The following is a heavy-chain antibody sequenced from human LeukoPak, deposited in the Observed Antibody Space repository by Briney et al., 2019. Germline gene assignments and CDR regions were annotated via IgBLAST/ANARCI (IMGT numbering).Heavy chain of an antibody. CDR1: GGSISSYY. CDR2: IYYSGST. CDR3: ARAPKYYYDSSGHYFDY. J-gene: IGHJ4*02. V-gene: IGHV4-59*12. D-gene: IGHD3-22*01. Sequence: SETLSLTCTVSGGSISSYYWSWIRQPPGKGLEWIGYIYYSGSTNYNPSLKSRVTISVGTSKNQFSLKLSSVTAADTAVYYCARAPKYYYDSSGHYFDYWGQGTLVTVSS.